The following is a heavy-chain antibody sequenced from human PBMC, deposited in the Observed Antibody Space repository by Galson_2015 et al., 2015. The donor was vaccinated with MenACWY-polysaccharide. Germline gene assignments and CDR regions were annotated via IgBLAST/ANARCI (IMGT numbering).Heavy chain of an antibody. V-gene: IGHV4-31*03. CDR2: IYYSGFT. CDR1: GASVNSGTVY. J-gene: IGHJ5*02. Sequence: TLSLTCTVSGASVNSGTVYWNWIRQHPEKGLEWIGYIYYSGFTKSNPSLRSRVSVSMDTSKNQFSLRLSSVTAADTAVYYCAISKVTSGSFGWFGPWGQGTLVTVSS. D-gene: IGHD3-10*01. CDR3: AISKVTSGSFGWFGP.